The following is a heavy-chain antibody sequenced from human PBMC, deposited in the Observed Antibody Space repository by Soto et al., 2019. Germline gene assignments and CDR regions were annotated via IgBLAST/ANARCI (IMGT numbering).Heavy chain of an antibody. CDR2: IYSAGST. CDR1: GFTVSTNF. J-gene: IGHJ6*02. Sequence: GGSLRLSCAAPGFTVSTNFMTWVRQAPGKGLEWVSVIYSAGSTFYADSVKGRFTITRDNSKNTLYFQLNSLKAEDTAVYYCARARMQLWPNYYDDGLDVWGQGTTVTVSS. V-gene: IGHV3-66*01. CDR3: ARARMQLWPNYYDDGLDV. D-gene: IGHD5-18*01.